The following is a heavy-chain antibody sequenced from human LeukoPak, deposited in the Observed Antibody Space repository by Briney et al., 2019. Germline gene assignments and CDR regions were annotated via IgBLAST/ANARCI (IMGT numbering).Heavy chain of an antibody. CDR2: ICYSGST. CDR1: GGSISSYY. D-gene: IGHD3-16*01. J-gene: IGHJ6*03. V-gene: IGHV4-59*01. CDR3: ARAVMRYYYYMDV. Sequence: SETLSLTCTVSGGSISSYYWSWIRQPPGKGLEWIGYICYSGSTNYNPSLKSRVTISVDTSKNQFSLKLSSVTAADTAVYYCARAVMRYYYYMDVWGKGTTVTVSS.